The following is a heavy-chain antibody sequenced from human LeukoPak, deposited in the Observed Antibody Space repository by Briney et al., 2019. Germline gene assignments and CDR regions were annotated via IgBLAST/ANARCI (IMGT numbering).Heavy chain of an antibody. CDR1: GYTFTSYY. CDR2: INPSGGST. J-gene: IGHJ4*02. D-gene: IGHD3-22*01. Sequence: GASVKVSCKASGYTFTSYYMHWVRQAPGQGLEWMGIINPSGGSTSYAQKFQGRVTMTRDTSTSAVHMELSSLRSEDTAVYYCARGPAMDEEYYYDSSGYYYVFGFDYWGQGTLVTVSS. CDR3: ARGPAMDEEYYYDSSGYYYVFGFDY. V-gene: IGHV1-46*01.